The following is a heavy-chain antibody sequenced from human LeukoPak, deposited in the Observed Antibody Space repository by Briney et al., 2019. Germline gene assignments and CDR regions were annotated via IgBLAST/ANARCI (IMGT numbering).Heavy chain of an antibody. Sequence: SQTLSLTCTVSGGSTSSGSYYWSWIRQPAGKGLEWIRRIYTSGSTNYNPSLKSRVTISVDTSKNQFSLKLSSVTAADTAVYYCARATGYFDYWGQGTLVTVSS. V-gene: IGHV4-61*02. J-gene: IGHJ4*02. CDR3: ARATGYFDY. CDR2: IYTSGST. CDR1: GGSTSSGSYY.